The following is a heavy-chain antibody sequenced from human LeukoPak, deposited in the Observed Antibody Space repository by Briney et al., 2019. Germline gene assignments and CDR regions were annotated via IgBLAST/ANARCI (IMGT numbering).Heavy chain of an antibody. CDR3: ARQVNHAFDI. CDR1: GGPITTSCDTYA. D-gene: IGHD1-14*01. V-gene: IGHV4-39*01. J-gene: IGHJ3*02. Sequence: PSETMSLTCSVSGGPITTSCDTYAWVWVRQPPGKGLTWIGTIFYSGHTFYNPSLQSPVTVSMDPSKNQFSLKLSSVTAAVTALYYCARQVNHAFDIWGPGAMVTVSS. CDR2: IFYSGHT.